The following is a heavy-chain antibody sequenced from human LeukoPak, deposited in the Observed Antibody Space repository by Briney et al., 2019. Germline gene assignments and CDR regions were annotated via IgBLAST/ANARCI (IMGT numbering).Heavy chain of an antibody. V-gene: IGHV3-43*02. J-gene: IGHJ6*02. D-gene: IGHD6-6*01. CDR1: GFTFDYYA. CDR3: AKARPTSIAAPYYYYGMDV. Sequence: PGGSLRLSCAASGFTFDYYAMHWVRQAPGKGLEWVSLISGDGGSTYYADSVKGRFTISRDNSKNSLYLQMNSLRTADTYLFDCAKARPTSIAAPYYYYGMDVWGQGTTVTVSS. CDR2: ISGDGGST.